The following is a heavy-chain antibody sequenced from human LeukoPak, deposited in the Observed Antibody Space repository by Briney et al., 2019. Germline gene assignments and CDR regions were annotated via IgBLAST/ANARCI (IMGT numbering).Heavy chain of an antibody. CDR3: ARGGSTAFDY. CDR1: GFTFSSYW. CDR2: ISSSSSYI. V-gene: IGHV3-21*01. J-gene: IGHJ4*02. Sequence: GGSLRLSCAASGFTFSSYWMSWVRQAPGKGLEWVSSISSSSSYIYYADSVKGRFTISRDNAKNSLYLHMNSLRAEDTAVYYCARGGSTAFDYWGQGTLVTVSS. D-gene: IGHD2-2*01.